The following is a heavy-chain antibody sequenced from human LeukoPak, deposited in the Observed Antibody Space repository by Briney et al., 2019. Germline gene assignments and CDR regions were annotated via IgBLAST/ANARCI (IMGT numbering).Heavy chain of an antibody. CDR1: AFSMNDFW. D-gene: IGHD2/OR15-2a*01. J-gene: IGHJ3*02. CDR3: ARSGIGRGFDI. Sequence: GGSLRLSCAASAFSMNDFWMHWVRQGPGKGLEWVSRINKDATITTYADSVKGRFTVSRDNVKKMVYLDMNGLRGDDTVVYYCARSGIGRGFDIWGRGATVTVSS. V-gene: IGHV3-74*01. CDR2: INKDATIT.